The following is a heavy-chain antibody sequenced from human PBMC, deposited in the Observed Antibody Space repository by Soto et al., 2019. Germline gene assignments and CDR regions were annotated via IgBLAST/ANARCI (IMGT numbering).Heavy chain of an antibody. CDR3: ARDNSITIFGVVPSHNWFDP. J-gene: IGHJ5*02. V-gene: IGHV3-21*01. CDR1: GFTFSSYS. CDR2: ISSSSSYI. D-gene: IGHD3-3*01. Sequence: GVLRLSCAASGFTFSSYSMNWVRQAPGKGLEWVSSISSSSSYIYYADSVKGRFTISRDNAKNSLYLQMNSLRAEDTAVYYCARDNSITIFGVVPSHNWFDPWGQGTLVTVSS.